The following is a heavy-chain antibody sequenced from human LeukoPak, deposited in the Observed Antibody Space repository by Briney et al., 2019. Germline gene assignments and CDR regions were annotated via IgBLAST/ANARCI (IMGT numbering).Heavy chain of an antibody. CDR3: ARPAYGSGSYSGFDY. CDR1: GGSISSSSYY. J-gene: IGHJ4*02. CDR2: IYYIGST. Sequence: SETLSLTGTVSGGSISSSSYYWGWIRQPPGKGLEWIGTIYYIGSTYYNPSLKSRVTISEDTSKNQFSLKLSSVTAADTAVYYCARPAYGSGSYSGFDYWGQGTLVTVSS. D-gene: IGHD3-10*01. V-gene: IGHV4-39*01.